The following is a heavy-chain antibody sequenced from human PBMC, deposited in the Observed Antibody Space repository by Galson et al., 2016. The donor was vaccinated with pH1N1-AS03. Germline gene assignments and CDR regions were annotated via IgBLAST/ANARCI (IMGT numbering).Heavy chain of an antibody. J-gene: IGHJ3*02. V-gene: IGHV1-2*02. CDR2: ITPKDDDT. CDR1: GYNFRDYY. D-gene: IGHD2-21*01. Sequence: SVKVSCKASGYNFRDYYIHWVRQAPGQGLEWMDWITPKDDDTNYAPKFQGRVTMTRDLSTSSAYLELKRLTSDDTAVYFCARDGGGIIDDALDTWGQGTLVTVSS. CDR3: ARDGGGIIDDALDT.